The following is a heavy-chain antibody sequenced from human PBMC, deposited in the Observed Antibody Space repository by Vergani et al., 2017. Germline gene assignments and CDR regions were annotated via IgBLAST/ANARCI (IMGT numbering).Heavy chain of an antibody. CDR1: GFTFSSYG. CDR3: ARDGGTWIQLWLLGY. D-gene: IGHD5-18*01. V-gene: IGHV3-33*01. J-gene: IGHJ4*02. Sequence: QVQLVESGGGLVKPGGSLRLSCVASGFTFSSYGMHWVRQAPGKGLEWVAVIWYDGSNKYYADSVKGRFTISRDNSKNTLYLQMNSLRAEDTAVYYCARDGGTWIQLWLLGYWGQGTLVTVSS. CDR2: IWYDGSNK.